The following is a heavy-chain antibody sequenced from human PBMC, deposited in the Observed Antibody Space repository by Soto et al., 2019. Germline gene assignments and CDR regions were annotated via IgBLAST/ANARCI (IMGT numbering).Heavy chain of an antibody. J-gene: IGHJ4*02. Sequence: PSETLSLTCTVSGGPISSYYWSWIRQPPGKGLEWIGYIYYSGSTNYNPSLKSRVTISVDTSKNQFSLKLSSVTAADTAVYYCARDLRSCGGDCYYFDYWGQGTLVTVSS. V-gene: IGHV4-59*01. CDR2: IYYSGST. D-gene: IGHD2-21*02. CDR1: GGPISSYY. CDR3: ARDLRSCGGDCYYFDY.